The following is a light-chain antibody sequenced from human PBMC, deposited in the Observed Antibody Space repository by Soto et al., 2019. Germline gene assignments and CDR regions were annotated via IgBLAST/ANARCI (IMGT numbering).Light chain of an antibody. CDR1: QSVSSSY. CDR3: QQYGCLRWP. Sequence: EIVLTQSPGTLSLSPGERATLSCRASQSVSSSYLACYQQKPGQAPRLLIYGASSRATGIPDRFSGSGSGTDFTLTISRLEPEDVSLYYRQQYGCLRWPFGQEPKVDVK. V-gene: IGKV3-20*01. J-gene: IGKJ1*01. CDR2: GAS.